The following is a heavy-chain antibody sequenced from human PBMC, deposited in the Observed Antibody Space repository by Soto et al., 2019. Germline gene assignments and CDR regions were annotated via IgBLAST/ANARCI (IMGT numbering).Heavy chain of an antibody. CDR1: GGSISSYY. CDR2: IYYSGST. J-gene: IGHJ5*01. CDR3: AREGQYDILTGYQWSRFES. D-gene: IGHD3-9*01. V-gene: IGHV4-59*01. Sequence: SETLSLTCTVSGGSISSYYWSWIRQPPGKGLEWIGYIYYSGSTNYNPSLKSRVTISVDTSKNQFSLKLSSVTAADTAVYYCAREGQYDILTGYQWSRFESWGQRTMVIVSS.